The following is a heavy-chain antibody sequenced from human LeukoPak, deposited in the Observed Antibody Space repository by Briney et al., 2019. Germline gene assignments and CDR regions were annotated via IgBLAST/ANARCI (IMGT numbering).Heavy chain of an antibody. V-gene: IGHV3-48*03. J-gene: IGHJ4*02. D-gene: IGHD2-2*01. CDR1: GFTFSSYE. CDR3: GYQYADYFDY. Sequence: GGSLRLSCAASGFTFSSYEMNWVRQAPGKGLEWVSYISSSGSTIYYADSVKGRFTISRDNAKSSLYLQLNSLKVEDTAVYYCGYQYADYFDYWGQGTLVTVSS. CDR2: ISSSGSTI.